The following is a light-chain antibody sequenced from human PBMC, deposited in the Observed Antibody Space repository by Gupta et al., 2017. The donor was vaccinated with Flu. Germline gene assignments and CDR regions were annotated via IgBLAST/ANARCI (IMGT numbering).Light chain of an antibody. CDR1: SSDVGTYNR. CDR3: SSYTSSYTYV. V-gene: IGLV2-18*02. CDR2: EVN. Sequence: QSALTQPPSVSGSPGQSVTISCTGTSSDVGTYNRVSWYQQPPGTAPKLMIYEVNNRPSGVPDRVSGSKSGNTASLTISGLQGEDEADYYCSSYTSSYTYVCGTGTKVTVL. J-gene: IGLJ1*01.